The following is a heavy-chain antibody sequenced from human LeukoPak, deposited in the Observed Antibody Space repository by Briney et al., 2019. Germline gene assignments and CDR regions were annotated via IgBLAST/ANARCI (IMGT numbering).Heavy chain of an antibody. D-gene: IGHD3-3*01. CDR1: GESFSGYF. CDR3: AREGSMSGVLIQGFDY. J-gene: IGHJ4*02. V-gene: IGHV4-34*01. CDR2: MNHSGGT. Sequence: SETLSLTCAVYGESFSGYFWSWIRQPPGKGLEWIGEMNHSGGTNYNPSLKSRVTISVDTSKNLFSLKLSSVTDADTAVYYCAREGSMSGVLIQGFDYWGQGTVVTVSS.